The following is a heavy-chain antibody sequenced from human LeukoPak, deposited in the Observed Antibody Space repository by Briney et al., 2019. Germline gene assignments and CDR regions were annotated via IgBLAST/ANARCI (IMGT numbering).Heavy chain of an antibody. CDR1: GYTFTSYA. V-gene: IGHV1-3*01. J-gene: IGHJ5*02. CDR2: INAGNGNT. Sequence: ASVKVSCKASGYTFTSYAVHWVRQAPGQRLEWMGWINAGNGNTKYSQKFQGRVTITRDTSASTAYMELSSLRSEDTAVYYCARGPGYSSGFNWFDPWGQGTLVTVSS. D-gene: IGHD6-19*01. CDR3: ARGPGYSSGFNWFDP.